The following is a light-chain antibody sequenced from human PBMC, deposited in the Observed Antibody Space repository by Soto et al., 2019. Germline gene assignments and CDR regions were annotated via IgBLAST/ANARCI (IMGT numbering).Light chain of an antibody. CDR2: AAT. V-gene: IGKV1-12*01. CDR3: LQVANFPRT. CDR1: QDINSR. Sequence: DIQMTQSPSSVSASVGDTVTITCRASQDINSRLAWFQQQPGRPPKYVIQAATMLQSGFPSRFAGSGSGRDFTLTIHTLQPEDSATYYCLQVANFPRTFGQGTTGDIK. J-gene: IGKJ1*01.